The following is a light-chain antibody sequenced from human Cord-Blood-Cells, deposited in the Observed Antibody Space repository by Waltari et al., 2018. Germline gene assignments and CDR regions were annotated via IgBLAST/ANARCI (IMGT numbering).Light chain of an antibody. Sequence: QSALTQPASVSGSPGQSIPISCTGTSSDVGGYNYVSWYQQHPGKAPKLMIYDVSKRPSGVSNRFSGSKSGNTASLTISGLQAEDEADYYCSSYTSSSTSSYVFGTGTKVTVL. J-gene: IGLJ1*01. CDR1: SSDVGGYNY. V-gene: IGLV2-14*01. CDR3: SSYTSSSTSSYV. CDR2: DVS.